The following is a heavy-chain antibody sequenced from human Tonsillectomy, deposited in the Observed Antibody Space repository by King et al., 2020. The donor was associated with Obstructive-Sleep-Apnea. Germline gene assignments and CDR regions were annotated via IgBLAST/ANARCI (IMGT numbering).Heavy chain of an antibody. J-gene: IGHJ3*02. CDR2: LRNKNYGGRT. D-gene: IGHD1-26*01. CDR1: GFTFDDYT. Sequence: VQLVESGGGLVQPGRSLRLSCTASGFTFDDYTMSWFRPAPGKGVGGGGFLRNKNYGGRTEKAASVKDRFTISRDYSKTIAYLQMNSLKTEDTAVYYCSRGAGRYSGGYYVRGPFDIWGQGSMVTVSS. CDR3: SRGAGRYSGGYYVRGPFDI. V-gene: IGHV3-49*03.